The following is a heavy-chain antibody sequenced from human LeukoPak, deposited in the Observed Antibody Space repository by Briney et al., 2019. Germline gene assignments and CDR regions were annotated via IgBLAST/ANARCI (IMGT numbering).Heavy chain of an antibody. CDR1: GGSVSSGSYY. D-gene: IGHD3-10*01. CDR2: IYYSGST. CDR3: ARDQVDGSGSYYDY. Sequence: SETLSLTCTVSGGSVSSGSYYWSWLRQPPGKGLEWIGYIYYSGSTNYNPSLKSRVTISVDTSKNQFSLKPSSVTAADTAVYYCARDQVDGSGSYYDYWGQGTLVTVSS. V-gene: IGHV4-61*01. J-gene: IGHJ4*02.